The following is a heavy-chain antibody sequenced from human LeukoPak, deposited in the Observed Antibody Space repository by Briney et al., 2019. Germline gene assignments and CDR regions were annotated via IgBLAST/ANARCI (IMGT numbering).Heavy chain of an antibody. D-gene: IGHD3-22*01. J-gene: IGHJ4*02. CDR2: ISYDGSNK. CDR3: ARALYYDSSGYSKRPDY. CDR1: GFTFSSYG. V-gene: IGHV3-30*03. Sequence: QPGGSLRLSCAASGFTFSSYGMHWVRQAPGKGLEWVAVISYDGSNKYYADSVKGRFTISRDNSKNTLYLQMNSLRAEDTAVYYCARALYYDSSGYSKRPDYWGQGTLVTVSS.